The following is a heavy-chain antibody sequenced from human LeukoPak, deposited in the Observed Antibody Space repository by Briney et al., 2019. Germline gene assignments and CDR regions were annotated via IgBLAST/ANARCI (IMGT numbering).Heavy chain of an antibody. J-gene: IGHJ6*02. CDR1: GFTFSSYW. CDR2: IKEDGSEK. Sequence: GGSLRLSCAASGFTFSSYWMSWVRQAPGKGLEWVANIKEDGSEKYYVESVKGRFTISRDNAKNLMYLQMNSLRAEDTAVYSCARVRVREFYGMDVWGQGTTVTVSS. CDR3: ARVRVREFYGMDV. V-gene: IGHV3-7*01. D-gene: IGHD3-10*01.